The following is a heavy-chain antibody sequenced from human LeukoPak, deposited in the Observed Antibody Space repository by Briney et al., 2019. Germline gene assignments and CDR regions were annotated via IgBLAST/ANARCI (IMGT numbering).Heavy chain of an antibody. CDR3: ARGRYCGGDCYKYFDY. Sequence: GASVKVSCKASGGTFSSYAISWVRQAPGQGLEWMGGIIPIFGTANYAQKFQGRVTITADESTSTAYMELSSLRSEDTAVYYCARGRYCGGDCYKYFDYWGQGTLVTVSS. CDR1: GGTFSSYA. D-gene: IGHD2-21*02. CDR2: IIPIFGTA. J-gene: IGHJ4*02. V-gene: IGHV1-69*13.